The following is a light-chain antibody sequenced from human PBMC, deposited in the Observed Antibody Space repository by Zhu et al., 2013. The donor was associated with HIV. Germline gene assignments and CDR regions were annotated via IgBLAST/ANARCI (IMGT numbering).Light chain of an antibody. J-gene: IGLJ3*02. Sequence: QSALTQPASVSGSPGQSITISCTGTSNDVGGYNFVSWYQHHPGKAPKLLIYEVNNRPSGVSNRLSGSKSGNTASLTISGLQAEDEADYYCSSYTSNSGVFGGGTKVTVL. V-gene: IGLV2-14*01. CDR1: SNDVGGYNF. CDR3: SSYTSNSGV. CDR2: EVN.